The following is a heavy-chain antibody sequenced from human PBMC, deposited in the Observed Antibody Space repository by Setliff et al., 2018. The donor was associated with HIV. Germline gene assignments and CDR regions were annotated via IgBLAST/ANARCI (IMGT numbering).Heavy chain of an antibody. Sequence: ASVKVSCKASGYPFTSYGICWVRQAPGHGLEWMGYISPYNGDAYYAEKFQGRVTMTTDTSTTAVSMELTNLRSDDTAVYFCARMQAYYNFWRSTYYFDSWGQGTPVTV. CDR2: ISPYNGDA. V-gene: IGHV1-18*01. D-gene: IGHD3-3*01. J-gene: IGHJ4*02. CDR3: ARMQAYYNFWRSTYYFDS. CDR1: GYPFTSYG.